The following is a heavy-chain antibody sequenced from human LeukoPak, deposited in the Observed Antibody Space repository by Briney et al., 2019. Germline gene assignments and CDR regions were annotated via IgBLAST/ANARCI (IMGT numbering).Heavy chain of an antibody. Sequence: GRSLRLSCAASGFTFSSYGMHWVRQAPGKGLEWVAVISYDGSNKYYADSVKGRFTISRDNSKNTLYLQMNSLRAEDTAVYYCARDLIVAPVVRAPRRKILYGMDVWGQGTTVTVSS. D-gene: IGHD4-23*01. V-gene: IGHV3-30*03. CDR2: ISYDGSNK. J-gene: IGHJ6*02. CDR3: ARDLIVAPVVRAPRRKILYGMDV. CDR1: GFTFSSYG.